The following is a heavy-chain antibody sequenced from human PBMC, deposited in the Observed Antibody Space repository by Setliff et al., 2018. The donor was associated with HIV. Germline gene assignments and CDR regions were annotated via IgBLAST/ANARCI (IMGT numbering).Heavy chain of an antibody. D-gene: IGHD3-10*02. CDR1: GGSFSGYY. Sequence: PSETLSLTCAVYGGSFSGYYWSWIRQPPGKALEWIGSFHHSGRTSYNPSLRGRVIISVDTSKNQFSLKLTPVTAADTAVYYCARPLTTSYYFWGEAFAIWGQGTMVTVSS. J-gene: IGHJ3*02. CDR2: FHHSGRT. V-gene: IGHV4-34*01. CDR3: ARPLTTSYYFWGEAFAI.